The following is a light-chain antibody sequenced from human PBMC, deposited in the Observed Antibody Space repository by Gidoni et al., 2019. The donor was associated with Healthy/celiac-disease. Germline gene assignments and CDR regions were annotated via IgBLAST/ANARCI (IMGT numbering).Light chain of an antibody. V-gene: IGLV2-14*01. Sequence: QSALTQPAYVSASPGQSITISCTGTSSDVGGYNYVSWYQQHPVKAPKLMIYEVSNRPSGVSNRFSGSKSGNTASLTISGLQAEDEADYYCSSYTSSSTWVFGGGTKLTVL. CDR3: SSYTSSSTWV. CDR1: SSDVGGYNY. CDR2: EVS. J-gene: IGLJ3*02.